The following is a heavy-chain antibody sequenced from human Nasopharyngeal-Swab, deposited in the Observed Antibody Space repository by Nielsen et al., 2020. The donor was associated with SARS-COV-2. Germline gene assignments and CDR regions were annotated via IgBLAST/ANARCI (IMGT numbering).Heavy chain of an antibody. J-gene: IGHJ4*02. CDR1: GFIFSRHG. D-gene: IGHD6-19*01. V-gene: IGHV3-30*18. Sequence: GGSLRLSCEASGFIFSRHGMHWVRQAPGKGLEWLAILSHDRTDEFYADSVKGRFTVSRDNSKNTLYLQMNNLRTDDTAIYYCAKERTVAGPQGGFDLWGQGTLVTVSS. CDR2: LSHDRTDE. CDR3: AKERTVAGPQGGFDL.